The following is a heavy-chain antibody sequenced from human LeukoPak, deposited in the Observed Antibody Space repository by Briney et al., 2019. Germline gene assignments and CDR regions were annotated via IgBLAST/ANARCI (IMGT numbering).Heavy chain of an antibody. CDR2: ISGSGGST. CDR3: AKAHGRLFDY. D-gene: IGHD2-21*02. V-gene: IGHV3-23*01. Sequence: PGGSLRLSCAASGFTVSSNYMSWVRQAPGKGLEWVSAISGSGGSTYYADSVKGRFTISRDNSKNTLYLQMNSLRAEDTAVYYCAKAHGRLFDYWGQGTLVTVSS. CDR1: GFTVSSNY. J-gene: IGHJ4*02.